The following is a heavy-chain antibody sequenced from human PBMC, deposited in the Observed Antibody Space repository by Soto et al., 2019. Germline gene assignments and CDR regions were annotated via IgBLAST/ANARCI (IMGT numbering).Heavy chain of an antibody. D-gene: IGHD2-15*01. CDR2: ISYDGSNK. CDR1: GFTFSSYG. Sequence: QVQLVESGGGEVQPGRSLRLSCAASGFTFSSYGMHWVRQAPGKGLEWVAVISYDGSNKYYADSVKGRFTISRDNSKNTLYLQMNSLRAEDTAVYYCAKDGSASWFDLWGRGTLVTVSS. CDR3: AKDGSASWFDL. V-gene: IGHV3-30*18. J-gene: IGHJ2*01.